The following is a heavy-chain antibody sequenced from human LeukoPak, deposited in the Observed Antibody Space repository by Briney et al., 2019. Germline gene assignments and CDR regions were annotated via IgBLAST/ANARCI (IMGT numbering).Heavy chain of an antibody. CDR2: ISGSGGST. V-gene: IGHV3-23*01. J-gene: IGHJ4*02. D-gene: IGHD3-3*01. CDR1: GFTFSSYA. CDR3: ARASYDFWSGYFGRALDY. Sequence: GGSLRLSCAASGFTFSSYAMSWVRQAPGKGLEWVSAISGSGGSTYYADSVKGRFTISRDNSKNTLYLQMNSLRAEDTAVYYCARASYDFWSGYFGRALDYWGQGTLVTVSS.